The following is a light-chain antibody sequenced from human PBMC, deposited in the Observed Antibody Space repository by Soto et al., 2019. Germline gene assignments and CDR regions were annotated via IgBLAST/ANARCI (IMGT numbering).Light chain of an antibody. Sequence: QSALTQPPSASGSPGQSVTISCTGTSSDVGGYNYVSWYQHHPGKAPKLMIYEVTKRPSGVPDRFSGSKSGNTASLTVSGLQAEDEADYYCSSSAGSNNPCVFGTGTKVTVL. CDR1: SSDVGGYNY. CDR3: SSSAGSNNPCV. CDR2: EVT. J-gene: IGLJ1*01. V-gene: IGLV2-8*01.